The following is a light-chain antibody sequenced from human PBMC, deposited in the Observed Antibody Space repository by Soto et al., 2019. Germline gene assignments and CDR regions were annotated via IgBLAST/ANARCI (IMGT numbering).Light chain of an antibody. CDR3: GSYTTSSNYV. J-gene: IGLJ1*01. V-gene: IGLV2-14*03. Sequence: QSALTQPAPVSGSPGQSITISCTGTTSDVGSYNYVSWYQQYPGKAPKLMIYDVSTRPSGVSDRFSGSKSGNTASLTISGLRAEDEADYYCGSYTTSSNYVFGTGTKVTVL. CDR2: DVS. CDR1: TSDVGSYNY.